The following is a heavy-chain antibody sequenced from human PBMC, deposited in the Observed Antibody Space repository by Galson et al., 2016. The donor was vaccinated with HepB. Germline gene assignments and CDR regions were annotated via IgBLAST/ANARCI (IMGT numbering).Heavy chain of an antibody. J-gene: IGHJ6*02. Sequence: SLRLSCAASGFTFSRYSMYWVRQAPGKGLDWVSFISTGGTTIYYADSVKGRFTISRDNAKNSLYLQMNSLRAEDTAVYYCARDWGVNRCQLLRKYHYYGMDVWGQGTTVTVSS. CDR1: GFTFSRYS. D-gene: IGHD2-2*01. CDR2: ISTGGTTI. CDR3: ARDWGVNRCQLLRKYHYYGMDV. V-gene: IGHV3-48*04.